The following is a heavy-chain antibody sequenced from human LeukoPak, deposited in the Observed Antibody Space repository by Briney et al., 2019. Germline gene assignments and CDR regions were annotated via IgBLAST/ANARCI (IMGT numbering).Heavy chain of an antibody. V-gene: IGHV3-23*01. Sequence: PGGSLRLSCAASGFTFSSYAMSWVRQAPGKGLEWVSAISGSGGSTYYADSVKGRFTISRDDSRNTLYLQMNSLGGDDTAVYYCAKDVGKWESLHFFDYWGQGTLVTVSS. D-gene: IGHD1-26*01. J-gene: IGHJ4*02. CDR2: ISGSGGST. CDR1: GFTFSSYA. CDR3: AKDVGKWESLHFFDY.